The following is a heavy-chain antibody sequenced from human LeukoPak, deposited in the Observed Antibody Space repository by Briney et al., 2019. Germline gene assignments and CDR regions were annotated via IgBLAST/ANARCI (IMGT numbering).Heavy chain of an antibody. CDR1: GASFSGYY. Sequence: SETLSLTCGVYGASFSGYYWSWIRQPPGKGLEWIGEIDHSGGTNYNPSLKSRVTISVDTSQNQFSLNLTSVTAADTAVYYCARSQYSSSLHGMDVWGQGTTVTVSS. CDR3: ARSQYSSSLHGMDV. V-gene: IGHV4-34*01. CDR2: IDHSGGT. D-gene: IGHD6-13*01. J-gene: IGHJ6*02.